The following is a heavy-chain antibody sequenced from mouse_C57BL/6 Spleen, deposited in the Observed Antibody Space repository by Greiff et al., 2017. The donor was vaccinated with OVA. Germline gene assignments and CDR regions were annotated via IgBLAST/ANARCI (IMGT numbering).Heavy chain of an antibody. CDR2: IYPGSGNT. D-gene: IGHD6-2*01. J-gene: IGHJ3*01. CDR1: GYTFTDYY. CDR3: ARDSLFAWFAY. Sequence: SGAELVRPGASVKLSCKASGYTFTDYYINWVKQRPGQGLEWIARIYPGSGNTYYNEKFKGKATLTAEKSSSTAYMQLSSLTSEDSAVYFCARDSLFAWFAYWGQGTLVTVSA. V-gene: IGHV1-76*01.